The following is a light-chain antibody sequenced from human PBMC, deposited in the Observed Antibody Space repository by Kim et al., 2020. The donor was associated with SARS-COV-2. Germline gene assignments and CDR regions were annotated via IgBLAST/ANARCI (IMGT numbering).Light chain of an antibody. V-gene: IGLV2-14*01. CDR2: DVS. CDR3: SSYTSSSTLV. J-gene: IGLJ2*01. Sequence: QSVLTQPASVSGSPGQSITISCTGTSSDVGGYNYVSWYQQHPGKAPKLMIFDVSKRPSGVSNRFSGSKSGNTASLTISGLQADDEADYYCSSYTSSSTLVFGGGTQLTVL. CDR1: SSDVGGYNY.